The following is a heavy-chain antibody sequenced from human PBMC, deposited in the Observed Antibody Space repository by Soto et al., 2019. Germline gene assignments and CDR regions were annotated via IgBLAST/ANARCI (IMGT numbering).Heavy chain of an antibody. J-gene: IGHJ2*01. D-gene: IGHD6-13*01. V-gene: IGHV3-21*01. CDR2: ISSSSSYI. Sequence: GGSLRLSCAASGFTFISYSMNWGRQAPGKGLEWVSSISSSSSYIYYADSVKGRFTISRDNAKNSLYLQMNSLRAEDTAVYYCARDTRAAGKVGWYFDRWGRGTLVTVSS. CDR3: ARDTRAAGKVGWYFDR. CDR1: GFTFISYS.